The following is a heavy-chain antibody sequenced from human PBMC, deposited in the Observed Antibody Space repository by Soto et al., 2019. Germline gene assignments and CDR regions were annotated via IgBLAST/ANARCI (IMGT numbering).Heavy chain of an antibody. CDR1: GFSFSNAW. J-gene: IGHJ5*02. CDR3: TTPGDYVWGSYRSFPS. CDR2: IQSKTDGGTT. D-gene: IGHD3-16*02. Sequence: EVQLVESGGGLVKPGGSLRLSCAASGFSFSNAWMNWVRQAPGKGLEWVGHIQSKTDGGTTDYPAPVKGRFTILRDDSKNTLYLQMKSLKTEDTAVYYCTTPGDYVWGSYRSFPSWGQGSLVTVSS. V-gene: IGHV3-15*01.